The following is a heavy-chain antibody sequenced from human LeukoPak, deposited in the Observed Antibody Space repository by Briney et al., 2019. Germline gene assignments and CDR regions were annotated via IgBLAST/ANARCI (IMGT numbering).Heavy chain of an antibody. Sequence: PGGSLRLSCAASGFTVSSNYMSWVRQAPGKGLEWVSVIYSGDNTYYADSVKGRFTISRDISKNTLYLQMNSLRAEDTAVYYCARDRRPSDAFYIWGQGTMVTVSS. CDR3: ARDRRPSDAFYI. J-gene: IGHJ3*02. V-gene: IGHV3-66*01. CDR2: IYSGDNT. CDR1: GFTVSSNY.